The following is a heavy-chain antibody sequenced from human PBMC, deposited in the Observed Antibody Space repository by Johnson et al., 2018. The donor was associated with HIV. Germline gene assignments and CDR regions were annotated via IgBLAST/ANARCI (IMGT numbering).Heavy chain of an antibody. D-gene: IGHD6-13*01. Sequence: QVQLVESGGGLVQPGGSLRLSCAASGFTVSSNYMSWVRQAPGKGLEWVLVISYDGSHKYYADSVKGRFTISRDNSKNTLYLQMNSLRVEDTAVYYCARDRGSSWANDAFDIWGQGTMVTVSS. CDR1: GFTVSSNY. J-gene: IGHJ3*02. CDR3: ARDRGSSWANDAFDI. V-gene: IGHV3-30*03. CDR2: ISYDGSHK.